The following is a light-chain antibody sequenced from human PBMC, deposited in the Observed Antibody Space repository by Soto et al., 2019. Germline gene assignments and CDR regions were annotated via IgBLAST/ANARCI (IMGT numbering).Light chain of an antibody. Sequence: DVQITQSPSSVSGSLGDRVTITCRASQGISSWLAWYQQKPGKAPKLLIYAASSLQSGVPSTFSGSGSGTEFTLTISSLQPDDFATYYCQHYNSYSEAFGQGTKVDIK. J-gene: IGKJ1*01. V-gene: IGKV1D-16*01. CDR2: AAS. CDR3: QHYNSYSEA. CDR1: QGISSW.